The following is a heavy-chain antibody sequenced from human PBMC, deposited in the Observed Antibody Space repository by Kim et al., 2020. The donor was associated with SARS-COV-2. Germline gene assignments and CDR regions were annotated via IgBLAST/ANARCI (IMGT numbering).Heavy chain of an antibody. CDR1: GGSISSYY. Sequence: SETLSLTCTVSGGSISSYYWSWIRQPPGKGLEWIGYIYYSGSTNYNPSLKSRVTISVDTSKNQFSLKLSSVTAADTAVYYCARREFNYGSGSYHFDYWGQGTLVTVSS. V-gene: IGHV4-59*08. CDR3: ARREFNYGSGSYHFDY. J-gene: IGHJ4*02. CDR2: IYYSGST. D-gene: IGHD3-10*01.